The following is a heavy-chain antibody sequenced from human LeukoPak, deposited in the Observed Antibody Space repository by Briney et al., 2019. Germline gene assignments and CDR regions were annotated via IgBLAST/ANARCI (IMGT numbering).Heavy chain of an antibody. V-gene: IGHV3-11*01. CDR3: AGYCSSTSCYTVDY. CDR1: GFTFSVYY. J-gene: IGHJ4*02. D-gene: IGHD2-2*02. CDR2: ISSSGSTI. Sequence: GGSLRLSCAASGFTFSVYYMSWIRQAPGKGLEWVSYISSSGSTIYYADSVEGRFTISRDNAKNSLYLQMNSLRAEDTAVYYCAGYCSSTSCYTVDYWGQGTLVTVSS.